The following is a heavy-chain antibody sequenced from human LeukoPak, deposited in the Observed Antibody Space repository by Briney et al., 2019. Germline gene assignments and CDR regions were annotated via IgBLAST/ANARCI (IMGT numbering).Heavy chain of an antibody. CDR3: ARDLIDLVGATDFDY. D-gene: IGHD1-26*01. CDR1: GYTFTSYG. Sequence: ASVKVSCKASGYTFTSYGISWVRQAPGQGLEWMGWISAYNGNTNYAQKLQGRVTMTTDTSTSTAYMELRSLRSDDTAVYYCARDLIDLVGATDFDYWGQGTLVTVSS. V-gene: IGHV1-18*01. CDR2: ISAYNGNT. J-gene: IGHJ4*02.